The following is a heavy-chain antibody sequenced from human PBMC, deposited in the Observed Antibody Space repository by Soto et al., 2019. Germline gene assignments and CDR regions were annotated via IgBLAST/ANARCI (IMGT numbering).Heavy chain of an antibody. Sequence: GGSLRLSCAASGFTFSSYGMHWVRQAPGKGLEWVAVISYDGSNKYYADSVKGRFTISRDNSKNTLYLQMNSLRAEDTAVYYCAKDQERFFGVVIPSPWDYWGQGTLVTVSS. CDR2: ISYDGSNK. CDR3: AKDQERFFGVVIPSPWDY. V-gene: IGHV3-30*18. J-gene: IGHJ4*02. CDR1: GFTFSSYG. D-gene: IGHD3-3*01.